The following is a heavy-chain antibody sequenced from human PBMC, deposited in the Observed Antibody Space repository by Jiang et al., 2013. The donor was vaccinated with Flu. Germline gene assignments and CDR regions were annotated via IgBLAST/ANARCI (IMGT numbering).Heavy chain of an antibody. J-gene: IGHJ4*02. CDR2: ISYDGSNK. Sequence: AASGFTFSSYGMHWVRQAPGKGLEWVAVISYDGSNKYYADSVKGRFTISRDNSKNTLYLQMNSLRAEDTAVYYCARDMRIYPIRIAVAGASADYWGQGTLVTVSS. V-gene: IGHV3-30*03. CDR1: GFTFSSYG. D-gene: IGHD6-19*01. CDR3: ARDMRIYPIRIAVAGASADY.